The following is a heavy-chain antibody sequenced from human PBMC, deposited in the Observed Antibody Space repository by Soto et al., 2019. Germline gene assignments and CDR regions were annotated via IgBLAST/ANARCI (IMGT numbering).Heavy chain of an antibody. CDR1: GFTFSTYW. D-gene: IGHD1-26*01. V-gene: IGHV3-74*01. CDR3: ARYLRGSPDD. J-gene: IGHJ4*02. Sequence: EGQLVESGGGLVQPGGSLRLSCAASGFTFSTYWMNWVRQAPGKGLVWVSLINPDGSTTTYADSVQGRFTISRDNAKNTVYLQMTSLRVEDKAVYYCARYLRGSPDDWGQGTLVTVSS. CDR2: INPDGSTT.